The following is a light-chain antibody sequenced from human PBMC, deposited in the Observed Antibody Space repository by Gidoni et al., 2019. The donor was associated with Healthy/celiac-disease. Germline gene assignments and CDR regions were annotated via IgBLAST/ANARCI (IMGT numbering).Light chain of an antibody. CDR2: EVS. Sequence: QSALTQPASVSGSPGQSVPISCTGTSSDVGGYTYVSWYQQHPGKAPKLMIYEVSNRPSGVPDRFSGSKSGNTASLTISGLQAEDEADYYCSSYTSSSTLEVVFGGGTKLTVL. V-gene: IGLV2-14*01. CDR3: SSYTSSSTLEVV. J-gene: IGLJ2*01. CDR1: SSDVGGYTY.